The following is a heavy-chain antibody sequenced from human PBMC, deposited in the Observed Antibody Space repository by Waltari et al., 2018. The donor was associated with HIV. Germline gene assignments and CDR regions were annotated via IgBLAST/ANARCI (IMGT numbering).Heavy chain of an antibody. CDR3: ATGGGTTSIQLYDLDV. CDR2: FDPEDDKT. CDR1: GYTLTELS. D-gene: IGHD1-26*01. V-gene: IGHV1-24*01. J-gene: IGHJ6*02. Sequence: QVQLIQSGAEVKKPGASVKVSCKVFGYTLTELSMHWVRQAPGKGLEWMGGFDPEDDKTIYGHNIQGRVTMTEDTSTDSAYMELSSLTSEDTAVYYCATGGGTTSIQLYDLDVWGQGTTVTVSS.